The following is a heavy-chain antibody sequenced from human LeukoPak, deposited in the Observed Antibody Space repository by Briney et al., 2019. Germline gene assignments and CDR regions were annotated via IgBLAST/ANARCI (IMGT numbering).Heavy chain of an antibody. V-gene: IGHV3-21*01. CDR3: ARVKVMSSGWSPFDY. D-gene: IGHD6-19*01. J-gene: IGHJ4*02. Sequence: PGGSLRLSRAASGFTFSSYSMNWVRQAPGKGLEWVSSISSSSSYIYYADSVKGRFTISRDNAKNSLYLQMNSLRAEDTAVYYCARVKVMSSGWSPFDYWGQGTLVTVSS. CDR1: GFTFSSYS. CDR2: ISSSSSYI.